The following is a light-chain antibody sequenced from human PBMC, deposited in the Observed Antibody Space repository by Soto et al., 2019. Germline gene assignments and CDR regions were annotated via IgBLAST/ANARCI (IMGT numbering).Light chain of an antibody. Sequence: QSALTQPPSASGSPGQSVTISCTGTSSDVGGYNYVSWYQQLPGKAPKLMIYEVSKRLSGVPDRFSGSKSGTTASLTVSGLQAEDEADYYCSSYAGSDNLVFGGGTKLTVL. CDR1: SSDVGGYNY. CDR3: SSYAGSDNLV. V-gene: IGLV2-8*01. CDR2: EVS. J-gene: IGLJ2*01.